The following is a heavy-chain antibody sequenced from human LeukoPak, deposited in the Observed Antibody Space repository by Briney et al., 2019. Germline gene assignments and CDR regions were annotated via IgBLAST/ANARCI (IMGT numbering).Heavy chain of an antibody. CDR2: IIPILGIA. Sequence: SVKVSCKASGGTFISYTISWVRQAPGQGLEWMGRIIPILGIANYAQKFQGRVTITADKSTSTAYMELSSLRSEDTAVYYCAGHPGYSSGATDYWGRGTLVTVSS. CDR1: GGTFISYT. V-gene: IGHV1-69*02. J-gene: IGHJ4*02. D-gene: IGHD6-19*01. CDR3: AGHPGYSSGATDY.